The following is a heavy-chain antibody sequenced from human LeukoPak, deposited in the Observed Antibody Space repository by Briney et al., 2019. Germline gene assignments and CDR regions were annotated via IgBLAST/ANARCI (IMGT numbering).Heavy chain of an antibody. V-gene: IGHV1-2*02. J-gene: IGHJ4*02. CDR3: AGDLYCTSGSCYAFYPDY. D-gene: IGHD2-15*01. CDR1: GYTFTGYH. Sequence: ASVKVSCKASGYTFTGYHMHWVRQAPGQGLEWMGWINPNSGGTYYAQKFQGRVTMTRDTSISTAYMELSRLRSDDTAVYYCAGDLYCTSGSCYAFYPDYWGQGTLVTVSS. CDR2: INPNSGGT.